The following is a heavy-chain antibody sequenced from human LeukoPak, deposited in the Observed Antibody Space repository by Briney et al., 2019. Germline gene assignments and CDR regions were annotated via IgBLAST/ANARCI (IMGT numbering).Heavy chain of an antibody. CDR3: AKGDYYDSSGYHTFDY. CDR1: GFTFSSYA. V-gene: IGHV3-23*01. Sequence: GGSLRLSCAASGFTFSSYAMSWARQAPGKGLEWVSAISGSGGSTYYADSVKGRFTISRDNSKNTLYLQMNSLRAEDTAVYYCAKGDYYDSSGYHTFDYWGQGTLVTVSS. J-gene: IGHJ4*02. CDR2: ISGSGGST. D-gene: IGHD3-22*01.